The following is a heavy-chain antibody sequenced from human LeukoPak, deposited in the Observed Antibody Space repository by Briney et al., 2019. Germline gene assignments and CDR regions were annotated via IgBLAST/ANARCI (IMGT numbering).Heavy chain of an antibody. V-gene: IGHV3-13*01. CDR2: IGTAGDT. J-gene: IGHJ6*02. Sequence: GSLKLSCAASGFTFSSYDMHWVRQATGKGLEWVSAIGTAGDTYYPGSVKGRFTISREIAKNSLYLQMNSLRAGDTAVYYCARLATCGRSPIGCGGYYYGMDVWGQGTTVTVSS. CDR3: ARLATCGRSPIGCGGYYYGMDV. D-gene: IGHD3-3*02. CDR1: GFTFSSYD.